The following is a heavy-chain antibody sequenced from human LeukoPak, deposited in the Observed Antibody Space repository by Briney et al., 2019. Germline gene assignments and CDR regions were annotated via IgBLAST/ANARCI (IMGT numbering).Heavy chain of an antibody. Sequence: SVKVSCKASGDTFSRYAISWVRQAPGQGLEWMGRIIPILGIANYAQKFQGRVTITADKSTSTAYMELSSLRSEDTAVYYSASPFPKYGSGRYYYYGMDVWGQGTTVTVSS. D-gene: IGHD3-10*01. V-gene: IGHV1-69*04. J-gene: IGHJ6*02. CDR3: ASPFPKYGSGRYYYYGMDV. CDR2: IIPILGIA. CDR1: GDTFSRYA.